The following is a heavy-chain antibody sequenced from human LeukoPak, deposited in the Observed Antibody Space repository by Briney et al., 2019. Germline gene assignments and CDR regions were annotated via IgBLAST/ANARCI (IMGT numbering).Heavy chain of an antibody. Sequence: GGSLRLSCAASGFTFRSDWMSWVRQSPEKGLEWAANINPDGSATYYVDSVKGRFIISRDNTKNSLYLQMNSLRAEDTAVYYCAKGTTASSNWGQGTLVTVSS. CDR3: AKGTTASSN. J-gene: IGHJ4*02. CDR1: GFTFRSDW. CDR2: INPDGSAT. D-gene: IGHD1-1*01. V-gene: IGHV3-7*03.